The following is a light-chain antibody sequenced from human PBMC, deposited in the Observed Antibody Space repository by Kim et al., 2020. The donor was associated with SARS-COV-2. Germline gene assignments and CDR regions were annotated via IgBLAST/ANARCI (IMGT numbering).Light chain of an antibody. CDR3: QSSDSSDTFWV. J-gene: IGLJ3*02. V-gene: IGLV3-25*03. Sequence: SQGQTARITCSGDALPKQYAYWFQQKPGQAPVLVIYEDTERPSGIPERFSGSTSGTTVTLTISGVQAEDEADYYCQSSDSSDTFWVFGGGTQLTVL. CDR1: ALPKQY. CDR2: EDT.